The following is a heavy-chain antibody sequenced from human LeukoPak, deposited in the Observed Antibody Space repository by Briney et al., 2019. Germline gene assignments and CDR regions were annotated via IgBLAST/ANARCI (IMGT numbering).Heavy chain of an antibody. CDR3: ARDRISMTTVTTADY. D-gene: IGHD4-17*01. J-gene: IGHJ4*02. CDR2: INPNSGGT. CDR1: GYTFTGYY. Sequence: ASVKVSCKASGYTFTGYYMHWVRQAPGQGLVRMGWINPNSGGTNYAQKFQGRVTMTRDTSISTAYMELSRLRSDDTAVYYCARDRISMTTVTTADYWGQGTLVTVSS. V-gene: IGHV1-2*02.